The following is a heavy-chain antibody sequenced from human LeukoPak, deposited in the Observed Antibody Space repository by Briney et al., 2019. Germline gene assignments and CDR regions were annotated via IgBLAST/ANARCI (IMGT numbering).Heavy chain of an antibody. V-gene: IGHV3-21*04. J-gene: IGHJ4*02. D-gene: IGHD3-10*01. Sequence: PGGSLRLSCAASEFTFSSYNMNWVRQAPGKGLEWVSSISSSSKYIYYADSVKGRFTISRDNAKNSLYLQMNSLRAEDTAVYYCATWPGAWYGEDYWGQGTLVTVSS. CDR1: EFTFSSYN. CDR2: ISSSSKYI. CDR3: ATWPGAWYGEDY.